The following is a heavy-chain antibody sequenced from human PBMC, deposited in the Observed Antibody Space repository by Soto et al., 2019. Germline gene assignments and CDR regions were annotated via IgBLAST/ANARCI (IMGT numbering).Heavy chain of an antibody. Sequence: EVQLLESGGGLVQPGGSLRLSCAASGFTFSSYAMSWVRQAPGTGLEWVSAISGSGGSTYYADSVKGRFTISRDNSKNTLYLQMNSLRAEDTAVYYCAKDTFGYCSSTSCYGGYWGQGTLVTVSS. J-gene: IGHJ4*02. CDR3: AKDTFGYCSSTSCYGGY. V-gene: IGHV3-23*01. D-gene: IGHD2-2*03. CDR2: ISGSGGST. CDR1: GFTFSSYA.